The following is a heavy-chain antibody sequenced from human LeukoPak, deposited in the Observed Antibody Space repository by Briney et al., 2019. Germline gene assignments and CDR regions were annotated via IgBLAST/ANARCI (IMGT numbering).Heavy chain of an antibody. CDR3: ANGSPYSLLDY. Sequence: PGGSLRLSCAASGFTFTKYAMSWVRQAAGKGLEWVSAIGGSGTKTFYAESVKGRFTISRDNSKNTLYLQMNSLRAEDTAVYYCANGSPYSLLDYWGQGTLVTVSS. D-gene: IGHD4-11*01. J-gene: IGHJ4*02. V-gene: IGHV3-23*01. CDR2: IGGSGTKT. CDR1: GFTFTKYA.